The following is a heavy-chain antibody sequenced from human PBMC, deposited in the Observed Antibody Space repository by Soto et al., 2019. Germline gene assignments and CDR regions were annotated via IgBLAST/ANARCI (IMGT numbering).Heavy chain of an antibody. V-gene: IGHV4-31*03. CDR2: IYHNGIT. CDR3: ARGEIVMVD. Sequence: QVQLQEAGPGLVKPSQTLSLNCTVSVCSLNRERSYWSWLRQSPGRGLEWIGYIYHNGITWYNPSLQCRVSISIDKYKDHFSLEVRSVTAADTAFYDCARGEIVMVDWGQGALVTVSS. D-gene: IGHD3-22*01. CDR1: VCSLNRERSY. J-gene: IGHJ4*02.